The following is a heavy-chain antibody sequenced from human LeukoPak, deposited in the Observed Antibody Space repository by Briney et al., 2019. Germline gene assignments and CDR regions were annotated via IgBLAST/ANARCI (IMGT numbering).Heavy chain of an antibody. CDR1: GGSISSISYY. J-gene: IGHJ4*02. CDR2: IYYSGST. V-gene: IGHV4-39*07. CDR3: ARDRAYSSGWLWDG. D-gene: IGHD6-19*01. Sequence: SVTLSLTCTVSGGSISSISYYWGWIRQPPGKGLEWIGSIYYSGSTYYNPSLKSRVTMSVDTSKNQFSLKLSSVTAADTAVYYCARDRAYSSGWLWDGWGQRILVTVSS.